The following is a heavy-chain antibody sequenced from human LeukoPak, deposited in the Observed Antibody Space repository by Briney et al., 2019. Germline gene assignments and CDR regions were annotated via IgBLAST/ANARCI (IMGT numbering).Heavy chain of an antibody. D-gene: IGHD2-2*01. J-gene: IGHJ5*02. Sequence: ASLTVSCKASGYTFTGYYIHWVRQAPGQGLEWMGWINLNSGGTNYAQKFQGRVTMTRDTSISTAYMELSRLRSDDTAVYYCARGYCSSTSCYAVSYNWFDPWGQGTLVTVSS. V-gene: IGHV1-2*02. CDR2: INLNSGGT. CDR3: ARGYCSSTSCYAVSYNWFDP. CDR1: GYTFTGYY.